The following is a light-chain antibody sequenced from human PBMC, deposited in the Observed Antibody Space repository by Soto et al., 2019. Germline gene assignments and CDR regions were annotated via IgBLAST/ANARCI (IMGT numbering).Light chain of an antibody. J-gene: IGLJ1*01. V-gene: IGLV1-47*03. CDR3: AAWEDSLSGPYV. CDR2: RNN. Sequence: QSVLTQPPSASGTPGQRVTISFSGSSSNIGSNYIYWYQQLPGTAHKLLIYRNNQRPSGVPDRLSGSESGTSASLAIRGLLSEDEADYYCAAWEDSLSGPYVVGTGTKLT. CDR1: SSNIGSNY.